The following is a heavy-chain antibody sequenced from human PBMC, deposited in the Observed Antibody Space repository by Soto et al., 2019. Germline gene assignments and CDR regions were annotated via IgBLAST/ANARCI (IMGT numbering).Heavy chain of an antibody. CDR3: AREKERWEELKPRYHFDY. V-gene: IGHV1-69*01. Sequence: QVQLVQSGAEVKKPGSSVKVSCKASGGTFSSYAISWVRQAPGQGLEWMGGIIPIFGTANYAQKFQGRVTITADESTSTAYMELSSLRSEDTAVYYCAREKERWEELKPRYHFDYWGQGTLVTVSS. CDR1: GGTFSSYA. J-gene: IGHJ4*02. CDR2: IIPIFGTA. D-gene: IGHD3-16*01.